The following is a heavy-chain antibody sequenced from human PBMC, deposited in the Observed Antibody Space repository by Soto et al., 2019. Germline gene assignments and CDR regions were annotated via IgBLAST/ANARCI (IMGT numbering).Heavy chain of an antibody. D-gene: IGHD3-3*01. CDR1: GYSISSGYY. CDR2: IYHSGST. Sequence: NPSETLSLTCAVSGYSISSGYYWGWIRQPPGKGLEWIGSIYHSGSTYYNPSLKSRVTISVDTSKNQFSLKLSSVTAADTAVYYCASFGDFWSGYFDYWGQGTLVTVSS. CDR3: ASFGDFWSGYFDY. V-gene: IGHV4-38-2*01. J-gene: IGHJ4*02.